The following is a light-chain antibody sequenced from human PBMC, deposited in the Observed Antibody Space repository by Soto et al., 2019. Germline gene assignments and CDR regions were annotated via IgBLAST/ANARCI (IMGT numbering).Light chain of an antibody. CDR1: QSINTY. V-gene: IGKV1-39*01. Sequence: QMTQSPSSLSASVGDRVTITCRASQSINTYLNWYQQKPGKAPKLLISAASSLQSGVPARFSGSGSGTDVTLIISSVQPEDFATFYCEQSYGSPPTFGQGTKVDIK. CDR3: EQSYGSPPT. CDR2: AAS. J-gene: IGKJ1*01.